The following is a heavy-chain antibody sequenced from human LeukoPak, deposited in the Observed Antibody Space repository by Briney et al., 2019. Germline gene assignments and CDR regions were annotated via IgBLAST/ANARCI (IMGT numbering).Heavy chain of an antibody. CDR3: ARASVAPVRFGY. D-gene: IGHD2-21*01. Sequence: GGSLRLSCAASGFTFSSYGMHWVRQAPGKGLEWVAFIRYDGSNKYYADSVKGRFTISRDNSKNTLYLQMNSLRAEDTAVYYCARASVAPVRFGYWGQGTLVTVSS. CDR2: IRYDGSNK. J-gene: IGHJ4*02. CDR1: GFTFSSYG. V-gene: IGHV3-30*02.